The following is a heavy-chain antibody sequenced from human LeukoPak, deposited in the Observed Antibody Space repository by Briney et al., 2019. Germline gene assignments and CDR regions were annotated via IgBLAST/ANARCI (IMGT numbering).Heavy chain of an antibody. J-gene: IGHJ4*02. CDR3: ARETIFGVVENLFDY. CDR1: GYTFTGYY. CDR2: INPNSGGT. D-gene: IGHD3-3*01. V-gene: IGHV1-2*02. Sequence: ASVKASCKASGYTFTGYYMHWVRQAPGQGLEWMGWINPNSGGTNYAQKFQGRVTMTRDTSISTAYMELSRLRSDDTAVYYCARETIFGVVENLFDYWGQGTLVTVSS.